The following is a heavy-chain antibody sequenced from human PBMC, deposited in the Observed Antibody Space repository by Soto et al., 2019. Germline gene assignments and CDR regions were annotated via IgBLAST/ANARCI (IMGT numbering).Heavy chain of an antibody. D-gene: IGHD5-12*01. V-gene: IGHV4-59*01. CDR1: GGSISSYY. J-gene: IGHJ4*02. CDR2: IYYSGST. Sequence: SETLSLTCTVSGGSISSYYWSWIRQPPGKGLEWIGYIYYSGSTNYNPSLKSRVTISVDTSKNQFSLKLSSVTAADTAVYYCARARGRRDGYNLVYYFDCWGQGTLVTVS. CDR3: ARARGRRDGYNLVYYFDC.